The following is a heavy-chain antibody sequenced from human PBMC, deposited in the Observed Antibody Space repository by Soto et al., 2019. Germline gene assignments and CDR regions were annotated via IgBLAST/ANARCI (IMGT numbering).Heavy chain of an antibody. Sequence: SETLAISCTVSGGCVCSRRDDGGWVRQPPGKGLEWIGSVYYSGSTYYNPSLESRVTISVDKSKNQFSLKLMSLSAADTAVYYCGRLEGLATISYYFDYWGQGALVTVSS. CDR1: GGCVCSRRDD. J-gene: IGHJ4*02. V-gene: IGHV4-39*01. CDR2: VYYSGST. CDR3: GRLEGLATISYYFDY. D-gene: IGHD3-9*01.